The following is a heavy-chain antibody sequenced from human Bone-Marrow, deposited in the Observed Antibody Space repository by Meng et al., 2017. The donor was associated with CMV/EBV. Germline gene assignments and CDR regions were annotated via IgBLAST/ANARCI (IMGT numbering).Heavy chain of an antibody. CDR3: AHRLLYDFWSGRRLGWFDP. D-gene: IGHD3-3*01. CDR1: GFSLSTSGVG. Sequence: SGPTLVQPPQPLTLTCTFSGFSLSTSGVGVGWIRQPPGKALEWLALIYWNDDKRYSPSLKSRLTITKDTSKNQVVLTMTNMDPVDTATYSCAHRLLYDFWSGRRLGWFDPWGQGTLVTVSS. J-gene: IGHJ5*02. CDR2: IYWNDDK. V-gene: IGHV2-5*01.